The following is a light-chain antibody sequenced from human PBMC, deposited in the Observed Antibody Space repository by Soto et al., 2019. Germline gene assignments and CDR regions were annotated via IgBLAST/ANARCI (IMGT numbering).Light chain of an antibody. Sequence: AIQMTQSPSSLAASVRDRFTSSFRASQGIGNALGWYQKKPGKAPKLLIYDASSLESGVPSRFSGSGSGTEFTLTISSLQPDDFATYYCQQYNSLWTFGQGTKVDIK. CDR2: DAS. J-gene: IGKJ1*01. CDR1: QGIGNA. CDR3: QQYNSLWT. V-gene: IGKV1-13*02.